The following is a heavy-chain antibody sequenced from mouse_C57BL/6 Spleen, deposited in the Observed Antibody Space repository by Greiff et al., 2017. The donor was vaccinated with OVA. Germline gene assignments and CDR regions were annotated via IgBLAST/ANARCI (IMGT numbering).Heavy chain of an antibody. CDR3: ARGGYGSSPDWYFDV. D-gene: IGHD1-1*01. J-gene: IGHJ1*03. CDR2: ISSGGSYT. V-gene: IGHV5-6*01. CDR1: GFTFSSYG. Sequence: EVQLVESGGDLVKPGGSLKLSCAASGFTFSSYGMSWVRQTPDKRLEWVATISSGGSYTYYPDSVTGRFTISRDNAKNTLYLQMSSLKSEDTAMYYCARGGYGSSPDWYFDVWGTGTTVTVSS.